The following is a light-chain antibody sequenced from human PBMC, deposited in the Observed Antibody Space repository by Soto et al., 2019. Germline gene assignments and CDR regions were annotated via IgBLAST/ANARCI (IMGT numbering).Light chain of an antibody. J-gene: IGKJ4*01. CDR2: GAS. CDR3: QHSGRSPPLT. Sequence: IVMTQSPATLSMSPGERATLSCRASQSLNRDLSWYQQIPGQPPRLLIYGASSRATGVPDRFTGSGSETHFTLTITRLEPEDFAVFYCQHSGRSPPLTFGGGTKVDIK. CDR1: QSLNRD. V-gene: IGKV3-20*01.